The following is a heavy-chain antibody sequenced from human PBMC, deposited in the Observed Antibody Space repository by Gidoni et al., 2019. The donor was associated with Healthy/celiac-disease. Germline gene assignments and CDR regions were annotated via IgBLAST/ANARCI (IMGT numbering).Heavy chain of an antibody. J-gene: IGHJ4*02. CDR1: GYSISSGYY. CDR2: IYHSGST. Sequence: QVQLQESGPGLVKPSETLSLTCTVSGYSISSGYYWGWIRPPPGKGLEWIGSIYHSGSTYYNPSLKSRVTISVDTSKNQFSLKLSSVTAADTAVYYCARDYGDYGYFDYWGQGTLVTVSS. CDR3: ARDYGDYGYFDY. V-gene: IGHV4-38-2*02. D-gene: IGHD4-17*01.